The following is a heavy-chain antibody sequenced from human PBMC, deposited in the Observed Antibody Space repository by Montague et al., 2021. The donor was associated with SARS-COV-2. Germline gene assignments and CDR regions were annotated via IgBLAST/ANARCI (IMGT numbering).Heavy chain of an antibody. D-gene: IGHD4-23*01. CDR2: INHSGTT. CDR1: GGSFSGYY. Sequence: SETLSLTCAVYGGSFSGYYWTWIRQSPGKGLEWIAEINHSGTTNYNFNPSLRSRVTISVDTSKSQFSLKSSSVTAADMGVYYCARWDPQTLTLIGLRGKSASDYWGQGTLVTVSS. V-gene: IGHV4-34*01. J-gene: IGHJ4*02. CDR3: ARWDPQTLTLIGLRGKSASDY.